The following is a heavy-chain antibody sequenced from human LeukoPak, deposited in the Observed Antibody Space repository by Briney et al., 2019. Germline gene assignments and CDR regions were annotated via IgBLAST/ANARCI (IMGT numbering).Heavy chain of an antibody. CDR1: GGSFSGYY. V-gene: IGHV4-34*01. CDR3: ARQSIAAAFGY. CDR2: INHSGST. J-gene: IGHJ4*02. Sequence: SETLSLTCAVYGGSFSGYYRSWIRQPPGKGLEWIGEINHSGSTNYNPSLKSRVTISVDTSKNQFSLKLNSVTAADTAVYYCARQSIAAAFGYWGQGTLVTVSS. D-gene: IGHD6-13*01.